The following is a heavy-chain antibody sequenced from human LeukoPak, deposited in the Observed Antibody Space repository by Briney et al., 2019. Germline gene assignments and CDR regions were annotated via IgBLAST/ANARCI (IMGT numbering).Heavy chain of an antibody. V-gene: IGHV3-30-3*01. Sequence: GGSLRLSCAASGFTFSSYAMHWVRQAPGKGLEWVAVVSYDGSNKYYADSVKGRFTISRDNSKNTLYLQMNSLRVEDTAVYYCAKGYGQQLENNWFDPWGQGTLVTVSS. D-gene: IGHD6-13*01. CDR1: GFTFSSYA. CDR3: AKGYGQQLENNWFDP. CDR2: VSYDGSNK. J-gene: IGHJ5*02.